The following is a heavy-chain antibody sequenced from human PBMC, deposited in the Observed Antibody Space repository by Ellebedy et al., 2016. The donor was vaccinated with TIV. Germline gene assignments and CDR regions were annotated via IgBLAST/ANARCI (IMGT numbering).Heavy chain of an antibody. CDR3: ARDGAGGGK. D-gene: IGHD3-16*01. V-gene: IGHV3-30*14. CDR2: ISYDGSNK. CDR1: GFTFSSYV. Sequence: PGGSLRLSCAASGFTFSSYVMHWVRQAPGKGLEWVASISYDGSNKYYADAVKGRFTISRDSSNNTLYLQMKSLGAEDTAVYYCARDGAGGGKWGQGTLVTVSS. J-gene: IGHJ4*02.